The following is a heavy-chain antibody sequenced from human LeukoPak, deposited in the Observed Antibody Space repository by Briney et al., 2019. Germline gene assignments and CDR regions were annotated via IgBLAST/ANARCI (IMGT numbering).Heavy chain of an antibody. D-gene: IGHD6-13*01. CDR3: AKEKVESIAAAGPYYDY. Sequence: PGGSLRLSCAASGFTFSSYGMHRVRQAPGKGLEWVAVISYDGSNKYYADSVKGRFTISRDNSKNTLYLQMNSLRAEDTAVYYCAKEKVESIAAAGPYYDYWGQGTLVTVSS. CDR1: GFTFSSYG. J-gene: IGHJ4*02. CDR2: ISYDGSNK. V-gene: IGHV3-30*18.